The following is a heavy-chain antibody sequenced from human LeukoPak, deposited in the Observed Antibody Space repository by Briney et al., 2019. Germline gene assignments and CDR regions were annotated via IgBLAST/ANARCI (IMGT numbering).Heavy chain of an antibody. CDR1: GGSISSNY. Sequence: SETLSLTCTVPGGSISSNYWSWIRQPPGKGLEWIGYIYYSGSTNYNPSLKSRGTISVKTSKNQFSLKLSSVTAADTAVYYCARVTGYMIEDYFDYWGQGTLVTVSS. CDR2: IYYSGST. D-gene: IGHD3-22*01. J-gene: IGHJ4*02. CDR3: ARVTGYMIEDYFDY. V-gene: IGHV4-59*01.